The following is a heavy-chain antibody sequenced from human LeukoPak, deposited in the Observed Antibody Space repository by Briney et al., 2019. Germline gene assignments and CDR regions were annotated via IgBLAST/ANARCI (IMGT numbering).Heavy chain of an antibody. V-gene: IGHV3-74*01. Sequence: PGGSLRLSCAASGFTFSSYWMHWVRQAPGKGLVLVSRINSDGSSTSYADSVKGRFTISRDNAKNTLYLQMNSLRAEDTAVYYCARDRGGSSWDDAFDIWGQGTMVTVSS. D-gene: IGHD6-13*01. CDR3: ARDRGGSSWDDAFDI. J-gene: IGHJ3*02. CDR1: GFTFSSYW. CDR2: INSDGSST.